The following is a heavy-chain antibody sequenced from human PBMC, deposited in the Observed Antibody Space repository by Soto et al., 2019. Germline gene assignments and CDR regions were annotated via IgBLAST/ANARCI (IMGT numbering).Heavy chain of an antibody. CDR1: GGSISSSGYS. D-gene: IGHD2-21*01. J-gene: IGHJ4*02. CDR3: ARGSVVAIDY. V-gene: IGHV4-30-2*01. Sequence: QLQLQESGSGLVKPSQTLSLTCAGSGGSISSSGYSWSWILQPPGKGLEWIGYIYHGSTYYNTSLKSRVTISVDRSKTPFSLKLSSGTAADTAVYYCARGSVVAIDYWGQGTLVTVSS. CDR2: IYHGST.